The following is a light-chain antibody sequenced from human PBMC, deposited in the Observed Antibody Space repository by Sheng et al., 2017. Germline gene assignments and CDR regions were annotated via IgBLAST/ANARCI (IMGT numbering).Light chain of an antibody. Sequence: SYVLTQPPSESVAPGKTAAITCGGNNIGAKSAHWYQQKSGQALCWSSMMIATGPQGSLRRFSGSNSGNTATLIISRVEAGDEADYYCQVWDTTTDRWVFGGGTKLTVL. CDR2: MIA. V-gene: IGLV3-21*03. J-gene: IGLJ3*02. CDR3: QVWDTTTDRWV. CDR1: NIGAKS.